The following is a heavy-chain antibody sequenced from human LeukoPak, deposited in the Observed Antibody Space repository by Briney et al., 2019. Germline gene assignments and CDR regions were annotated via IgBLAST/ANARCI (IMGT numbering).Heavy chain of an antibody. CDR3: ARDSGAGARGLLEY. V-gene: IGHV4-4*02. Sequence: SGTLSLTCAVSGGSISTTNWWSWVRQPPGKGLEWIGEIYHSGSTNCNPSLKSRVTISVDKSENQFSLKLSSVTAADTAVYYCARDSGAGARGLLEYLGQGTLVTVSS. J-gene: IGHJ4*02. D-gene: IGHD1-26*01. CDR2: IYHSGST. CDR1: GGSISTTNW.